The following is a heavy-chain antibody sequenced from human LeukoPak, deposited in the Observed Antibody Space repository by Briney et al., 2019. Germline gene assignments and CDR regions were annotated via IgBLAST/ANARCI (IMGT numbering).Heavy chain of an antibody. CDR1: GFTFSTYW. V-gene: IGHV3-7*01. Sequence: PGGSLGLSCAASGFTFSTYWMSWVRQAPGKGLEWVANINPDGGDKYYVDSVKGRFTISRDNAGNSLYLQMHTLRVEDTAVYYCAGDVGFSNEDYWGQGTLVTVSS. CDR3: AGDVGFSNEDY. D-gene: IGHD1-26*01. CDR2: INPDGGDK. J-gene: IGHJ4*02.